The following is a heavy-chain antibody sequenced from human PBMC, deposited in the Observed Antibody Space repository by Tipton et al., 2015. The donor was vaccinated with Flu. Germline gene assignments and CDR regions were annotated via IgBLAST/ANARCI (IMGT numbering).Heavy chain of an antibody. V-gene: IGHV4-59*08. Sequence: TLSLTCDISGASINSYYWSWIRLSPGKGLEWIAYKYYSGSTGYNPSLKSRVTMSVATSKNQVSLRLNSVTAADTAVYYCARSAAYSGPIRSHYYYDYGMDVWGQGTTVTVSS. CDR2: KYYSGST. CDR1: GASINSYY. D-gene: IGHD4-11*01. CDR3: ARSAAYSGPIRSHYYYDYGMDV. J-gene: IGHJ6*02.